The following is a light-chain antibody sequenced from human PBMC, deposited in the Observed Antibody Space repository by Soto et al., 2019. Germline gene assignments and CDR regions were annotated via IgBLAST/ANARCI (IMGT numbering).Light chain of an antibody. CDR2: GAS. J-gene: IGKJ1*01. V-gene: IGKV3-15*01. Sequence: EIVMTQSPATLSVSPGERATLSCRASQSVSSNLAWYQQKPGQAPRLLIYGASTRATGIPARFSGSGSGTEFTLTISRLQSEDFAVYYCQQYTNWSPWTFGQGTQVEIK. CDR3: QQYTNWSPWT. CDR1: QSVSSN.